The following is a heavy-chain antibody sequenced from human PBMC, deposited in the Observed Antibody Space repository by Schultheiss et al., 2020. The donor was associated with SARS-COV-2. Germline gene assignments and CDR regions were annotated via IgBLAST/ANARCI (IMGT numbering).Heavy chain of an antibody. D-gene: IGHD3-22*01. J-gene: IGHJ4*02. CDR3: ARDHADSSGYFSDY. CDR2: IYYSGST. V-gene: IGHV4-30-4*01. CDR1: GGSISSGDYY. Sequence: LRLSCTVSGGSISSGDYYWSWIRQPPGKGLEWIGYIYYSGSTYYNPSLKSRVTISVDTSKNQFSLKLSSVTAADTAVYYCARDHADSSGYFSDYWGQGTLVTVSS.